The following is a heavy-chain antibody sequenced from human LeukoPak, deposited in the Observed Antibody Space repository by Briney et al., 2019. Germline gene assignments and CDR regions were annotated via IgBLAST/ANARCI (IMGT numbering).Heavy chain of an antibody. J-gene: IGHJ4*02. CDR1: GFTFSSFW. V-gene: IGHV3-7*01. CDR3: ARDPKMIYRIVGTTGYFDY. D-gene: IGHD1-26*01. Sequence: LPGGSLRLSCAASGFTFSSFWMSWVRQAPGKGLEWVANIKQDGSEKYYVDSVKGRFTVSRDNAKNSLYLQMNSLRAEDTAAYYCARDPKMIYRIVGTTGYFDYWGQGTLVTVSS. CDR2: IKQDGSEK.